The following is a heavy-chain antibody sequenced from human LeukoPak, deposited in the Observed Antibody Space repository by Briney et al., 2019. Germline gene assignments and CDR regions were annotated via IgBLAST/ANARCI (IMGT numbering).Heavy chain of an antibody. V-gene: IGHV3-23*01. J-gene: IGHJ5*02. CDR1: GFTFTNAW. CDR2: ISGSGGST. D-gene: IGHD1-26*01. Sequence: PGGSLRLSCAASGFTFTNAWMSWVRQAPGKGLEWVSAISGSGGSTYYADSVKGRFTISRDNSKNTLYLQMNSLRAEDTAVYYCAKTGYNSGSSSWGQGTLVTVSS. CDR3: AKTGYNSGSSS.